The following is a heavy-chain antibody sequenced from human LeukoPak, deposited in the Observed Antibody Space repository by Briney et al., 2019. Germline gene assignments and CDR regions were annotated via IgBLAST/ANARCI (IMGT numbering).Heavy chain of an antibody. CDR2: INHSGYT. CDR3: TRMTTGHDY. V-gene: IGHV4-34*01. Sequence: SETLSLTCAVSGVSFDDYYWAWVRQTPGKGLGWIGEINHSGYTTDSPSLKSRVTLSIDTSRKQFSLNLRSVTVADAGTYYCTRMTTGHDYWGKGTLVTVSS. J-gene: IGHJ4*02. CDR1: GVSFDDYY. D-gene: IGHD4-17*01.